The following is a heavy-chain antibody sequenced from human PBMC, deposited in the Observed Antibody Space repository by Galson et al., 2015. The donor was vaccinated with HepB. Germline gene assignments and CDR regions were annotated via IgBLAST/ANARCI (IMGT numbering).Heavy chain of an antibody. CDR2: ISGSGGST. J-gene: IGHJ4*02. CDR3: AKSTRADGSPSRGFDC. V-gene: IGHV3-23*01. D-gene: IGHD5-24*01. Sequence: SLRLSCAASGFTFSNYPMSWVRQAPGKGLEWVSGISGSGGSTYYADSVKGRFTISRDNSKNTVSLQMDSLRDEDTAVYYCAKSTRADGSPSRGFDCWGQRTLVSVSS. CDR1: GFTFSNYP.